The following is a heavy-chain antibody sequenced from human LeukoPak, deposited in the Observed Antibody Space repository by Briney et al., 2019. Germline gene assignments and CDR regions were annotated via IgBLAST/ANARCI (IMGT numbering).Heavy chain of an antibody. V-gene: IGHV4-38-2*02. J-gene: IGHJ4*02. D-gene: IGHD3-22*01. Sequence: SETLSLTCTVSGYSISSGYYWGWIRQPPGKGLEWIGSIFHSGSTYSNPSLNSRVTISLDTSKNQFSLKLSSVTAADTAVYYCARDRYYYDSSGYYSLDYWGQGTLVTVSS. CDR3: ARDRYYYDSSGYYSLDY. CDR2: IFHSGST. CDR1: GYSISSGYY.